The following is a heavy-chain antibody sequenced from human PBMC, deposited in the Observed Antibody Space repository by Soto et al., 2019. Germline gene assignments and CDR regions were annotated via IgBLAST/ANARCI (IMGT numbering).Heavy chain of an antibody. CDR2: MYNTGST. CDR1: GGSISGYY. D-gene: IGHD6-13*01. CDR3: ARVSSSWGLVNYFDY. Sequence: SETLSLTWTVSGGSISGYYWSWIRQPPGKGLEWIGYMYNTGSTVYNPSLKSRVTISVDTSKNQFSLKLSSVTAADTAVYYCARVSSSWGLVNYFDYWGQGTLVTVSS. J-gene: IGHJ4*02. V-gene: IGHV4-59*01.